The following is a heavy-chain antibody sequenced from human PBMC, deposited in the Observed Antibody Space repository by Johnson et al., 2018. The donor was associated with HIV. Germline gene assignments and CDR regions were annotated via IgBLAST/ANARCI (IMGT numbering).Heavy chain of an antibody. CDR2: INQDGSER. CDR3: AKSQDRSAYDYDFDI. V-gene: IGHV3-7*05. D-gene: IGHD3-22*01. J-gene: IGHJ3*02. CDR1: GFTFSNYP. Sequence: VQLVESGGGVVQPGRSLRLSCAASGFTFSNYPMHWVRQAPGKGLEWVANINQDGSERYYVDSVTGRFTISRDNAKKSVYLQMSSLRAEDTAVYYCAKSQDRSAYDYDFDIWGQGTMVTVSS.